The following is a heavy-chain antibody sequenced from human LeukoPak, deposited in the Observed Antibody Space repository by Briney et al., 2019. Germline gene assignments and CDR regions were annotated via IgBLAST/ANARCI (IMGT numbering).Heavy chain of an antibody. Sequence: GGSLRLSCAASGFTFSSYSMNWVRQAPGKGLEWVSSISSSSSYIYYADSVKGRFTISRDNAKNSLYLQMNSLRAEDTAVYYCARAPITMVRGVKVWDYFDYWGQGTLVTVSS. J-gene: IGHJ4*02. CDR2: ISSSSSYI. V-gene: IGHV3-21*01. CDR1: GFTFSSYS. D-gene: IGHD3-10*01. CDR3: ARAPITMVRGVKVWDYFDY.